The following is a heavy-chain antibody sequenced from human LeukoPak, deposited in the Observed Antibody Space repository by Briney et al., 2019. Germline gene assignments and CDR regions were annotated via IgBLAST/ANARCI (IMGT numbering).Heavy chain of an antibody. D-gene: IGHD3-9*01. Sequence: PGGSLRLSCAASGFTFNNYGMHWVRQAPGKGLEWVAVISYDGSIKYYADSVKGRFTISRDNSKNTLYLQMDTLRAEDSAVYYCAKVYFDILTGYYRGLNFDYWGQGTLVTVSS. CDR2: ISYDGSIK. J-gene: IGHJ4*02. V-gene: IGHV3-30*18. CDR1: GFTFNNYG. CDR3: AKVYFDILTGYYRGLNFDY.